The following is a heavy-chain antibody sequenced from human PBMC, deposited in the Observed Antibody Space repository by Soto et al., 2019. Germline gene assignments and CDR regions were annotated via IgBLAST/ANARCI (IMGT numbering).Heavy chain of an antibody. Sequence: SETLSLTCAVYGGSFSGYYWSWIRQPPGKGLEWIGEINHSGSTNYNPSLKSRVTISVDTSKNQFSLKLSSVTAADTAVYYCARGRSGRIVVLSAAVLDYWGQGTLVTVSS. CDR2: INHSGST. CDR1: GGSFSGYY. V-gene: IGHV4-34*01. J-gene: IGHJ4*02. CDR3: ARGRSGRIVVLSAAVLDY. D-gene: IGHD2-2*01.